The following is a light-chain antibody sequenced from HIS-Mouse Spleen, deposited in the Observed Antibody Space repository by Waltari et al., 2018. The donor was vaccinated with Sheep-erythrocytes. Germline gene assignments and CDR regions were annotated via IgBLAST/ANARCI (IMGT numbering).Light chain of an antibody. V-gene: IGLV2-23*01. CDR3: CSYAGSSTPWV. Sequence: QSALTQPASVSGSPGQSTTISCTGTSSNVGGYNLFSWSQQHPGKAPKLMIYEGSKRPSGVSNRFSGSKSGNTASLTISGLQAEDEADYYCCSYAGSSTPWVFGGGTKLTVL. CDR2: EGS. J-gene: IGLJ3*02. CDR1: SSNVGGYNL.